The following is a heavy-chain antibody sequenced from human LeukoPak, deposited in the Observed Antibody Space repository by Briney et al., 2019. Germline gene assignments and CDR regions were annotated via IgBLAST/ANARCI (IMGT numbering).Heavy chain of an antibody. D-gene: IGHD3-3*01. J-gene: IGHJ6*03. CDR3: AVLRGPTIFPYYYYMDV. Sequence: ASVKVSCKASGGTFSSYAISWVRQAPGQGLEWMGGIIPIFGTANYAQKFQGRVTITADESTSTAYMELSSLRSEDTAVYYCAVLRGPTIFPYYYYMDVWGIGTTVTVSS. CDR1: GGTFSSYA. CDR2: IIPIFGTA. V-gene: IGHV1-69*13.